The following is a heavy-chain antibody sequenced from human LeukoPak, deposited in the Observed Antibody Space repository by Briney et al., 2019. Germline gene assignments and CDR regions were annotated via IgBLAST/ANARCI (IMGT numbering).Heavy chain of an antibody. CDR3: ARSILPLLWFGEFYFDY. J-gene: IGHJ4*02. D-gene: IGHD3-10*01. V-gene: IGHV1-69*13. CDR1: GGTFSSYA. CDR2: IIPIFGTA. Sequence: SVKVPCKASGGTFSSYAISWVRQAPGQGLEWMGGIIPIFGTANYAQKFQGRVTITADESTSTAYMELSSLRSEDTAVYYCARSILPLLWFGEFYFDYWGQGTLVTVSS.